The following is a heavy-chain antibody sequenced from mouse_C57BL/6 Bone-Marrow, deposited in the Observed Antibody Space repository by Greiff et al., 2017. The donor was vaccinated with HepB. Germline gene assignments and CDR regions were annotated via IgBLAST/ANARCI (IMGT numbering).Heavy chain of an antibody. CDR3: ARGAGKEFAY. CDR1: GFSLTSYG. Sequence: QVQLKESGPGLVQPSQSLSITCTVSGFSLTSYGVHWVRQSPGKGLEWLGVIWSGGSTDYNAAFISRLSISKDNSKSQVFFKMNSLQADDTAIYYCARGAGKEFAYWGQGTLVTVSA. J-gene: IGHJ3*01. D-gene: IGHD3-3*01. CDR2: IWSGGST. V-gene: IGHV2-2*01.